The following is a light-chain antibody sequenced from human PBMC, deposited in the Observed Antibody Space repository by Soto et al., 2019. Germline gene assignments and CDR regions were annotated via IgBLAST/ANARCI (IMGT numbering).Light chain of an antibody. J-gene: IGKJ1*01. Sequence: EIVLTQSPGTLSLSPGERATLSCRASQSVSSSYLAWYQQKPGQAPRLLIYGASSRATGIPDRFSGSGSGTDFTLTISRLEPEDFAVYYCQQYGSSRPTFGQGTQVEIK. CDR3: QQYGSSRPT. CDR2: GAS. CDR1: QSVSSSY. V-gene: IGKV3-20*01.